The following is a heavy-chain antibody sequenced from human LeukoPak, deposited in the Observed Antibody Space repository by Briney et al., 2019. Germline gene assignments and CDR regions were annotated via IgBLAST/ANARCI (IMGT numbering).Heavy chain of an antibody. D-gene: IGHD2-15*01. Sequence: PGGSLRLSCAPSGFTFSSYAMHWVRQAPGKGLEWVAVISYSGSNKFYADSVRGRVTISRDNSKNTLYLQMNNLKTEDTAVYYCTVNYCSGGSCYMLWGQGTLVTVSS. J-gene: IGHJ4*02. CDR3: TVNYCSGGSCYML. V-gene: IGHV3-30-3*01. CDR2: ISYSGSNK. CDR1: GFTFSSYA.